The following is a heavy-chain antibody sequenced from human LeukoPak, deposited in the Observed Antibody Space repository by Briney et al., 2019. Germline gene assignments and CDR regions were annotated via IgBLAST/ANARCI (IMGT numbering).Heavy chain of an antibody. V-gene: IGHV3-7*01. J-gene: IGHJ4*02. D-gene: IGHD2-2*01. CDR1: GFTFSSYA. CDR3: ARALDSSSSRYQAFEY. CDR2: IKQDESEK. Sequence: GGSLRLSCAVSGFTFSSYAMSWVRQVPGKGLEWVANIKQDESEKYYVDSVKGRFTISRDNAKNSLYLQMNSLRAEDTAVYYCARALDSSSSRYQAFEYWGQGTLVTVSS.